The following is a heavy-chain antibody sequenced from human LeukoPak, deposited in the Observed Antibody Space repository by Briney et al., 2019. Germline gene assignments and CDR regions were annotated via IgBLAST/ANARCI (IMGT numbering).Heavy chain of an antibody. CDR2: IYYSGST. V-gene: IGHV4-59*08. D-gene: IGHD6-19*01. CDR3: ASIAVAGAHY. Sequence: SETLSLTCTVSGGSISSYYWSWIRQPPGKGLEWIGYIYYSGSTNYNPSLKSRLTISVDTSKSQFSLKLSSVTAAGTAVYYCASIAVAGAHYWGQGTLVTVSS. J-gene: IGHJ4*02. CDR1: GGSISSYY.